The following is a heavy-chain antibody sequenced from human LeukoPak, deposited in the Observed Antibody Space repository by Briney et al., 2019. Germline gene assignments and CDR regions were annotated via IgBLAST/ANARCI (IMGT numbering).Heavy chain of an antibody. D-gene: IGHD2-8*01. J-gene: IGHJ6*02. CDR1: GFTFSSYG. CDR2: ISYDGSNK. Sequence: PGRSLRLSCAASGFTFSSYGMHWVRQAPGKGLEWVAVISYDGSNKYYADSVKGRFTISRENSKNTLYLQMNSLRAEDTAVYYCAKAPMGYYYYGMDVWGQGTAVTVSS. CDR3: AKAPMGYYYYGMDV. V-gene: IGHV3-30*18.